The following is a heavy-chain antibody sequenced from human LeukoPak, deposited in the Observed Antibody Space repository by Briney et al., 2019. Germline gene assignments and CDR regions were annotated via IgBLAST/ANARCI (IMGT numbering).Heavy chain of an antibody. Sequence: GGSLRLSCAASGFTFITYAMAWVRQAPGKGLEWVSGISWNSGDIGYADSLKGRFTISRDNAKNFLYLQMNSLRAEDTALYYCAKGRWLSESPLDYWGQGTLVTVSS. CDR3: AKGRWLSESPLDY. V-gene: IGHV3-9*01. CDR1: GFTFITYA. CDR2: ISWNSGDI. J-gene: IGHJ4*02. D-gene: IGHD3-22*01.